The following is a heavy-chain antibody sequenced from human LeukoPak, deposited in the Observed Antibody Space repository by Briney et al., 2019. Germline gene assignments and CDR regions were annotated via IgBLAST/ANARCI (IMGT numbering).Heavy chain of an antibody. CDR2: IKQDGSEK. CDR3: ARDPPLTYYYDSSGYPH. D-gene: IGHD3-22*01. V-gene: IGHV3-7*01. Sequence: HPGGSLRLSCAASGFTFSSYWMSWVRQAPGKGLEWVANIKQDGSEKYYVDSVKGRFTIFRDNAKNSLYLQMNSLRAEDTAVYYCARDPPLTYYYDSSGYPHWGQGTLVTVSS. CDR1: GFTFSSYW. J-gene: IGHJ4*02.